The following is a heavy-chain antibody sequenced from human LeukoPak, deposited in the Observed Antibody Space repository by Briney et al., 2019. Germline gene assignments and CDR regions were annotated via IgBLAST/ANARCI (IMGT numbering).Heavy chain of an antibody. J-gene: IGHJ4*02. CDR1: GFTFSSYA. CDR2: NSGSSGST. CDR3: AKQGGNWVSFFDY. D-gene: IGHD7-27*01. Sequence: GGSLRLSCAASGFTFSSYAMSWVRQAPGKGLEWVSANSGSSGSTYYADSVKGRFTISRDNSKNTLYLQMNSLRAEDTAVYYCAKQGGNWVSFFDYWGQGTLVTASS. V-gene: IGHV3-23*01.